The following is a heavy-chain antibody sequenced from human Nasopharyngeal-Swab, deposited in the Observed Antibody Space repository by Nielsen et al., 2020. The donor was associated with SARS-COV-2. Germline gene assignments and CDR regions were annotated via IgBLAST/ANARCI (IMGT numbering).Heavy chain of an antibody. D-gene: IGHD5-24*01. CDR2: MSSDGSYR. Sequence: GESLKISCAASGFTFSSYIMNWVRQAPGKGLDWVAVMSSDGSYRHYADSVKGRFTISRDNSKNTLYLQMNSLRDEDTAVYYCARDDKVGRRSDGYILSYWGQGTLVTVSS. CDR1: GFTFSSYI. CDR3: ARDDKVGRRSDGYILSY. V-gene: IGHV3-30*03. J-gene: IGHJ4*02.